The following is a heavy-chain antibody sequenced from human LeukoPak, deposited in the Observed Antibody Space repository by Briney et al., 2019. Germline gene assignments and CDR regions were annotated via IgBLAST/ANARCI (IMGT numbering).Heavy chain of an antibody. CDR1: GFTFSSYG. CDR2: ISYDGSNK. D-gene: IGHD1-26*01. Sequence: GRSLRLSCAASGFTFSSYGMHWVRQAPGKGLEWVAVISYDGSNKYYADSVKGRFTVSRDNSKNTLYLQMNSLRAEDTAVYYCAKDAIVGATRWLDPWGQGTLVTVSS. CDR3: AKDAIVGATRWLDP. J-gene: IGHJ5*02. V-gene: IGHV3-30*18.